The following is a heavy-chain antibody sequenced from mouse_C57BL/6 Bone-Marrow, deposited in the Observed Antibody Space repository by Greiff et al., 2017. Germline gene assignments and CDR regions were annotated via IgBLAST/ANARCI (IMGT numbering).Heavy chain of an antibody. CDR2: INPNYGTT. Sequence: EVQLQQSGPELVKPGASVKISCKASGYTFTDYYMNWVKQSHGKSLEWIGDINPNYGTTSYNQKFKGKATLTVDQASSTSYMQLNSLTSEDSAVYYCARGYDYDDAMDYGGQGTSVTVSS. J-gene: IGHJ4*01. V-gene: IGHV1-26*01. CDR3: ARGYDYDDAMDY. D-gene: IGHD2-4*01. CDR1: GYTFTDYY.